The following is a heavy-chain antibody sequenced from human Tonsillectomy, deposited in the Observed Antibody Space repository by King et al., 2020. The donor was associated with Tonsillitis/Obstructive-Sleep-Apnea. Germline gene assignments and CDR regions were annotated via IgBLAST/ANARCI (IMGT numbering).Heavy chain of an antibody. D-gene: IGHD4-17*01. V-gene: IGHV1-2*06. CDR1: GYTFTDYY. J-gene: IGHJ3*01. CDR2: INPNSGGT. CDR3: ARGFHTTVTTLLDAFDL. Sequence: VQLVESGAEVKKPGASVKVSCKASGYTFTDYYLHWVRQAPGQGLEWMGRINPNSGGTTYAQKFKGRVTMTRDTSITAAYMDLTRLRADDTAVYYCARGFHTTVTTLLDAFDLWGQGTMVTVSS.